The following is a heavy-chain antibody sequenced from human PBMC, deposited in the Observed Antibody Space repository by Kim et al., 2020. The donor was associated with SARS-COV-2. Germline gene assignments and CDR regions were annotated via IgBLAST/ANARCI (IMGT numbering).Heavy chain of an antibody. CDR3: ARGNNHYDILTGTPARGYYFDY. V-gene: IGHV4-59*13. Sequence: SETLSLTCTVPGGPISSYYLSWIRQPPGKGLDWIGYIYYSGSTYYNPSLKSRVTISVDTSKNQFSLKLSSVTAADTAVYYCARGNNHYDILTGTPARGYYFDYCGQGTLVTDSS. J-gene: IGHJ4*02. CDR2: IYYSGST. D-gene: IGHD3-9*01. CDR1: GGPISSYY.